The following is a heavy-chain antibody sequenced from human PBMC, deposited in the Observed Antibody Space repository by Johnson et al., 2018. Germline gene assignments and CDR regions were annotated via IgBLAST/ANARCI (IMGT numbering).Heavy chain of an antibody. CDR2: INSDGSST. Sequence: EVRLWECGGGLVEPGGSLRLWCAVSGFTFSTYLLHWVRPAPGKGLVWVSRINSDGSSTDYADSARGRFTNSRDNAKNTRYLQMNSLRAEDTAVYHCARDVGWFDGFDIWGQGTMVTVSS. D-gene: IGHD3-3*01. V-gene: IGHV3-74*01. CDR3: ARDVGWFDGFDI. CDR1: GFTFSTYL. J-gene: IGHJ3*02.